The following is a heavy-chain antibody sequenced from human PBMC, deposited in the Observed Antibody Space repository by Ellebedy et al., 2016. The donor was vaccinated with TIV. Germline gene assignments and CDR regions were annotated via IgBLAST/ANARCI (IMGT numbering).Heavy chain of an antibody. CDR1: GFTFSNYC. Sequence: GESLKIPCAASGFTFSNYCMSWVRQAPGEGLEWVANIKQDGNEKNYVDSVKGRFTISRDNAKNSVSLQMNSLRAEDTAVYYCAREAISYGTSGYYFDYWGQGTLVTVSS. CDR2: IKQDGNEK. D-gene: IGHD3-22*01. CDR3: AREAISYGTSGYYFDY. V-gene: IGHV3-7*01. J-gene: IGHJ4*02.